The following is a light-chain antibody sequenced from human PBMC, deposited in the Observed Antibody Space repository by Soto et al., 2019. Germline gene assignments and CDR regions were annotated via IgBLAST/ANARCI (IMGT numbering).Light chain of an antibody. CDR2: DVN. J-gene: IGLJ1*01. CDR1: SSDVGSYDY. V-gene: IGLV2-14*03. CDR3: CAYSTGGTHV. Sequence: QSVLTQPASVSGSPGQSITFSCTGTSSDVGSYDYVSWHQQHPGKAPKLIIYDVNNRPSGVPSRFSGSKSGNTASLIISGLQTEEEADYYCCAYSTGGTHVFGTGTKVTVL.